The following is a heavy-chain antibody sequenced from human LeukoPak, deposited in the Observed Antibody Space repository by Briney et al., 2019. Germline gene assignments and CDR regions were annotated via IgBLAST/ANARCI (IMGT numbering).Heavy chain of an antibody. Sequence: GGSLRLSCAASGFTFDDYAMHWVRQAPGKGLEWVSLISWDGGSTYYADSVKGRFTISRDNSKNSLYLQMNSLRAEDTAVYFCATHSPEWRYSGYYNYYYMDVWGNGTTVTVSS. CDR1: GFTFDDYA. V-gene: IGHV3-43D*03. CDR2: ISWDGGST. CDR3: ATHSPEWRYSGYYNYYYMDV. J-gene: IGHJ6*03. D-gene: IGHD5-12*01.